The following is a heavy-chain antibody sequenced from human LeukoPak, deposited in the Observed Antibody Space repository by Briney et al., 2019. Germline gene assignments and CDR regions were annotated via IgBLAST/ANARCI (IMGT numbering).Heavy chain of an antibody. V-gene: IGHV1-8*02. D-gene: IGHD3-10*01. CDR1: GGTFSSYA. Sequence: ASVKVSCKASGGTFSSYAINWVRQATGQGLEWMGWMNPNSGNTGYAQKFQGRVTMTRNTSISTAYMELSSLRSEDTAVYYCARVMVRGNNWFDPWGQGTLVTVSS. CDR2: MNPNSGNT. CDR3: ARVMVRGNNWFDP. J-gene: IGHJ5*02.